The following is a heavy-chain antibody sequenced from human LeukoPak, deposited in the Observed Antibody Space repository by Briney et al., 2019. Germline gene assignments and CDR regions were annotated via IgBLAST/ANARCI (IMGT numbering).Heavy chain of an antibody. V-gene: IGHV1-18*04. CDR3: ARDLWFGELLYYYYGMDV. J-gene: IGHJ6*02. D-gene: IGHD3-10*01. CDR2: ISAYNGNT. CDR1: GYTFTAYY. Sequence: ASVKVSCKASGYTFTAYYMHWLRQAPGQGLEWMGWISAYNGNTNYAQKLQGRVTMTTDTSTSTAYMELRSLRSDDTAVYYCARDLWFGELLYYYYGMDVWGQGTTVTVSS.